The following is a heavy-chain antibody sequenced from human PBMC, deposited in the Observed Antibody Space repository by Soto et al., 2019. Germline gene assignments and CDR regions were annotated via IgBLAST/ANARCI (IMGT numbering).Heavy chain of an antibody. CDR2: INHSGST. V-gene: IGHV4-34*01. CDR1: GETFIDYY. CDR3: ARVGGQYCSGGGWHFDY. Sequence: SLTLPLTYAVYGETFIDYYCSWIRQPPGKGLEWVGEINHSGSTNYNPSLKSRVTTSVDTAKRQFSLKLSSVTAADTAVYYCARVGGQYCSGGGWHFDYWGQGALVTVSS. J-gene: IGHJ4*02. D-gene: IGHD2-15*01.